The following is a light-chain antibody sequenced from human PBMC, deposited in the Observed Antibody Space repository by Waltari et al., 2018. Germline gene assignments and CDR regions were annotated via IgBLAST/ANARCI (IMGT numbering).Light chain of an antibody. CDR2: GAS. J-gene: IGKJ4*01. V-gene: IGKV3-15*01. CDR1: QSVSSN. Sequence: EIVMTQSPATLSVSPGERATLSCRASQSVSSNLAWYPPKPGQAPRLLIYGASTRATGSPARFSGRGSGTECTLTISSLQSEDFAVYYCQQYNNWPPSFGGGTKVEIK. CDR3: QQYNNWPPS.